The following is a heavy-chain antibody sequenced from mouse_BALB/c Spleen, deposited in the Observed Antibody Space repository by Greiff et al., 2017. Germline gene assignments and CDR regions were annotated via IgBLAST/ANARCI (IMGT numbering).Heavy chain of an antibody. V-gene: IGHV5-6-2*01. J-gene: IGHJ1*01. CDR1: GFTFSSYY. D-gene: IGHD1-1*01. CDR2: INSNGGST. CDR3: ARHRDGSSPPFDV. Sequence: EVQLVESGGGLVKLGGSLKLSCAASGFTFSSYYMSWVRQTPEKRLELVAAINSNGGSTYYPDTVKGRFTISRDNAKNTLYLQMSSLKSEDTALYYCARHRDGSSPPFDVWGAGTTVTVSS.